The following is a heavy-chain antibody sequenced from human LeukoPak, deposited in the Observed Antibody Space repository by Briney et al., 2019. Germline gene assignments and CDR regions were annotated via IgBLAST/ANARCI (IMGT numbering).Heavy chain of an antibody. CDR1: GFTFSSYG. CDR3: ARAERYCSSTSCYSYYYYYYMDV. D-gene: IGHD2-2*01. Sequence: PGGSLRLSCAASGFTFSSYGMHWVRQAPGKGLEWVAFIRYDGSNKYYADSVKGRFTISRDNSKNTLYLQMNSLRAEDTAVYYCARAERYCSSTSCYSYYYYYYMDVWGKGTTVTVSS. CDR2: IRYDGSNK. V-gene: IGHV3-30*02. J-gene: IGHJ6*03.